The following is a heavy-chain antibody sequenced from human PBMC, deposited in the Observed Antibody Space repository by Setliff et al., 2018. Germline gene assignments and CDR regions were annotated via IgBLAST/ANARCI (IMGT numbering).Heavy chain of an antibody. CDR1: GFTFSTYW. Sequence: GGSLRLSCAASGFTFSTYWMSWVRQAPGKGLEWVANINQDGSEKYYVDSVKGRFTISRDNAKNSLYLEMSSLRAEDTAVHYCARGRYCSSGSCYFDYWGQGRLVTVSS. CDR3: ARGRYCSSGSCYFDY. D-gene: IGHD2-15*01. CDR2: INQDGSEK. V-gene: IGHV3-7*01. J-gene: IGHJ4*02.